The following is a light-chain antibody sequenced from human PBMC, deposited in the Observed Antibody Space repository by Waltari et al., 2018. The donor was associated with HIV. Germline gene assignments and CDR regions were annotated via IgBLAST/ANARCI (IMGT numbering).Light chain of an antibody. Sequence: QPAVTQSSSASASLGSSVKLTCTLTSGHSNNIIAWHQQQPGKAPRFLMKLDGSGTYNKGSGVPDRFSGSSSVAARYLTISKLQSEDEADYYCETWDKNSRVLGGGTKLTVL. CDR1: SGHSNNI. V-gene: IGLV4-60*03. CDR3: ETWDKNSRV. J-gene: IGLJ2*01. CDR2: LDGSGTY.